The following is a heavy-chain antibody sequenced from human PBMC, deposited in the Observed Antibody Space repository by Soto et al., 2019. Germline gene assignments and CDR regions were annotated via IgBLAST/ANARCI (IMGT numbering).Heavy chain of an antibody. D-gene: IGHD4-17*01. J-gene: IGHJ6*02. CDR1: GFTFSSYG. Sequence: QVQLVESGGGVVQPGRSLRLSCAASGFTFSSYGMHWVRQAPGKGLEWVAVISYDGSNKYYADSVKGRFTISKDNSKNTLCLQMDSLRAEDTAVYYCAKDVHDYGDPWDYYYGMDVWGQGTTVTVSS. CDR2: ISYDGSNK. V-gene: IGHV3-30*18. CDR3: AKDVHDYGDPWDYYYGMDV.